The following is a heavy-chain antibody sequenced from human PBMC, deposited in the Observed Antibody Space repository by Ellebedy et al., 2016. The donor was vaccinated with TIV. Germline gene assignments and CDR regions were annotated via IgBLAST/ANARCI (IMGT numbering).Heavy chain of an antibody. CDR1: GFTFSSYA. J-gene: IGHJ4*02. D-gene: IGHD3-10*01. V-gene: IGHV3-30-3*01. CDR2: ISYDGSNK. Sequence: GESLKISCAASGFTFSSYAMHWVRQAPGKGLEWVAVISYDGSNKYYADSVKGRFTISRDNSKHKLFLQMNSLRVEDTALYYCAKDSGWEHEYWGQGTLVTISS. CDR3: AKDSGWEHEY.